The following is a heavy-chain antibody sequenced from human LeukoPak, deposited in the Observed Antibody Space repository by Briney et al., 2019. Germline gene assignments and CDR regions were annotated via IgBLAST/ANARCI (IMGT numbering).Heavy chain of an antibody. Sequence: PPETLSLTCSVSGVSISAYYWSWIRQPAGKGLEWIGRIYPGESIYASENTNYNPSPKSRVSMSGDTSKNQVSLKLRSVTAADTAVYYCARDPTTVTTIFDSWGQGTLVTVSS. J-gene: IGHJ4*02. CDR3: ARDPTTVTTIFDS. CDR1: GVSISAYY. CDR2: IYPGESIYASENT. D-gene: IGHD4-17*01. V-gene: IGHV4-4*07.